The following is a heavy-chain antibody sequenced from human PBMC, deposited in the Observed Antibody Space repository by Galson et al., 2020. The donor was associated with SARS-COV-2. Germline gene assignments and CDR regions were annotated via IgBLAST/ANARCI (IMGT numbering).Heavy chain of an antibody. V-gene: IGHV1-8*01. Sequence: ASVKVSCKASGYTFTSYDINWVRQATGQGLEWMGWMNPNSGNTGYAQKFQGRVTMTRNTSISTAYMELSSLRSEDTAVYYCARGPITIFGVHGNWFDPWGQGTLVTVSS. CDR1: GYTFTSYD. CDR3: ARGPITIFGVHGNWFDP. D-gene: IGHD3-3*01. CDR2: MNPNSGNT. J-gene: IGHJ5*02.